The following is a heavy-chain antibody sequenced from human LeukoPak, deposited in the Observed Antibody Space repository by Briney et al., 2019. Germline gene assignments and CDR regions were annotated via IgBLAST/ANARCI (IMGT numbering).Heavy chain of an antibody. CDR2: INHSGST. J-gene: IGHJ4*02. D-gene: IGHD6-19*01. V-gene: IGHV4-34*01. Sequence: SETLSLTCAVYGGSFSGYYWSWIRQPPGKGLEWIGEINHSGSTNYNPSLKSRVTISVDTSKNQFSLKLSSVTAADTAVYYCAGATRYSSGWSRYYFDYWGQGTLVTVSS. CDR3: AGATRYSSGWSRYYFDY. CDR1: GGSFSGYY.